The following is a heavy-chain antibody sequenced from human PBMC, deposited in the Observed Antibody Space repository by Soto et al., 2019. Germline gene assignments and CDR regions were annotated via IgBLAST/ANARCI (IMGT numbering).Heavy chain of an antibody. CDR3: GRSPPIAALDYYYYYGMDV. Sequence: GASVKVSCKASGGTFSSYAISWVRQAPGQGLEWMGGIIPIFGTANYAQKFQGRVTITADKSTSTAYMELSSLRSEDTAVYYCGRSPPIAALDYYYYYGMDVWGQGTTVTVSS. CDR2: IIPIFGTA. CDR1: GGTFSSYA. V-gene: IGHV1-69*06. D-gene: IGHD6-13*01. J-gene: IGHJ6*02.